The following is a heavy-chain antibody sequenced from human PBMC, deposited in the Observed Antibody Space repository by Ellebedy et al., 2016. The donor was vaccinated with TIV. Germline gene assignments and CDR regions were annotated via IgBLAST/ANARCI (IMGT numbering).Heavy chain of an antibody. D-gene: IGHD6-19*01. CDR2: IYPGRSA. CDR1: GDPITGSHW. CDR3: ARGQSLAPLKF. V-gene: IGHV4-4*02. Sequence: SETLSLXXAVSGDPITGSHWWSWVRQPPGRGLEWIGEIYPGRSANYNPSLKSRVAMSIDESKNGFSLKLTSVTAADTGVYYCARGQSLAPLKFWGQGTLVIVSS. J-gene: IGHJ4*02.